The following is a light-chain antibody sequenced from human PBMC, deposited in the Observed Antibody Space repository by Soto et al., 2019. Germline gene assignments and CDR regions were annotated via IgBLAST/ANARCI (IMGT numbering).Light chain of an antibody. CDR1: KNIYSNY. J-gene: IGKJ1*01. V-gene: IGKV3-20*01. Sequence: EIVLTQSPGPLSLSPGERATLSGRASKNIYSNYLAWYQQKPGQAPRLLIHGAFTRATGIPDRVSGRGSETDFTLTIRKLEPEEFAVYDCQQYGSLVWTGGQGTNVESK. CDR2: GAF. CDR3: QQYGSLVWT.